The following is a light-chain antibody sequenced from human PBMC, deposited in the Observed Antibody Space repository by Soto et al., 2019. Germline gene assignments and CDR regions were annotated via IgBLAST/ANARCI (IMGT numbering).Light chain of an antibody. Sequence: QSVLTQPASVSGSPGQSITISCTGTRNDVGDYNFVSWYQQHPGKAPKVMIYDVINRPSGVSSRFSGSKSGNTASLTISGLQAEDEADYYCSSYTGSSTYVFGTGTKVTVL. CDR3: SSYTGSSTYV. J-gene: IGLJ1*01. CDR2: DVI. V-gene: IGLV2-14*03. CDR1: RNDVGDYNF.